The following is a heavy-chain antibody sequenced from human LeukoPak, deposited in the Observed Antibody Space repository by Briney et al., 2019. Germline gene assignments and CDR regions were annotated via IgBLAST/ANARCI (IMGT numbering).Heavy chain of an antibody. Sequence: QPGGSLRLSCAASGFTVSSNYMSWVRQAPGKGLEWVSVIYSGGSTYYADSVKGRFTISRDDSKNTLYLQMNSLRAEDTAVYYCARGILPNWFDPWGQGTLVTVSS. V-gene: IGHV3-53*01. CDR1: GFTVSSNY. D-gene: IGHD3-9*01. CDR2: IYSGGST. J-gene: IGHJ5*02. CDR3: ARGILPNWFDP.